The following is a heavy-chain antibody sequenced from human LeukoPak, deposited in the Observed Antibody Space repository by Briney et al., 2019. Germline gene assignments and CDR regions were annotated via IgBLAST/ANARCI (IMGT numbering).Heavy chain of an antibody. Sequence: GASVKVSCKASGYTFTAYYIQWVRQAPGQGLEWMGTIRPGDTRTTYAQKFQGRVTMTWDMSTTTGYMELSSLRSEDTAVYYCVREKSGGTYDYWGQETLVTVSS. CDR1: GYTFTAYY. D-gene: IGHD3-16*01. CDR2: IRPGDTRT. CDR3: VREKSGGTYDY. V-gene: IGHV1-46*01. J-gene: IGHJ4*02.